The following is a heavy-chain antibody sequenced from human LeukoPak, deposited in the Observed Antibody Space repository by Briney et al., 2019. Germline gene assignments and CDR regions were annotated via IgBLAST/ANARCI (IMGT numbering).Heavy chain of an antibody. D-gene: IGHD1-26*01. J-gene: IGHJ6*02. Sequence: PGGSLRLSCAASGFNFDDYAMHWVRQAPGKGLEWVSGISWNSGSIGYADSVKGRFTISRDNAKNPLYLQMNSLRAEDTALYYCAKDPDSGSYYYYGMDVWGQGTTVTVSS. V-gene: IGHV3-9*01. CDR1: GFNFDDYA. CDR3: AKDPDSGSYYYYGMDV. CDR2: ISWNSGSI.